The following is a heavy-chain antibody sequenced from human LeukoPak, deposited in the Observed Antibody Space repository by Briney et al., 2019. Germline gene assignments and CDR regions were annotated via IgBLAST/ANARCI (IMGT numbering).Heavy chain of an antibody. CDR3: ARAATFGGVIVVDY. V-gene: IGHV3-20*04. D-gene: IGHD3-16*02. Sequence: GGSLRLSCAASGLTVSSSYMSWVRQAPGKGLEWVSGINWNGGSTGYADSVKGRFTISRDNAKNSLYLQMNSLRAEDTALYYCARAATFGGVIVVDYWGQGTLVTVSS. CDR1: GLTVSSSY. J-gene: IGHJ4*02. CDR2: INWNGGST.